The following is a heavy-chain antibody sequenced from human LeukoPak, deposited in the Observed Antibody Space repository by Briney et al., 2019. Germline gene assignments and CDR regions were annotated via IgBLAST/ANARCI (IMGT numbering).Heavy chain of an antibody. D-gene: IGHD3-22*01. CDR3: AKSDTSTMIVVAQGVDY. J-gene: IGHJ4*02. CDR2: IRYDARNK. V-gene: IGHV3-30*02. CDR1: GFTFRAYG. Sequence: PGGSLRLSCAASGFTFRAYGMHWVRQAPGKGLEWVAFIRYDARNKYYADSVKGRFTISRDNSKNTLYLQMNSLRAEDTAVYYCAKSDTSTMIVVAQGVDYWGQGTLVTVSS.